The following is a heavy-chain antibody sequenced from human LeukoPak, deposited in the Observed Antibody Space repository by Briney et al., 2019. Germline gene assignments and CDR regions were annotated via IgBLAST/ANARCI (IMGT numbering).Heavy chain of an antibody. CDR2: ISSSSSYI. V-gene: IGHV3-21*01. CDR1: GFTFSSYS. Sequence: GGSLRLSCAASGFTFSSYSMNWVRQAPGKGLEWVSSISSSSSYIYYADSVKGRFTISRDNAKNSLYLQMNSLRAEDTAVYYCARWRSTYYYYYYMDVWGKGTTVTVSS. J-gene: IGHJ6*03. CDR3: ARWRSTYYYYYYMDV.